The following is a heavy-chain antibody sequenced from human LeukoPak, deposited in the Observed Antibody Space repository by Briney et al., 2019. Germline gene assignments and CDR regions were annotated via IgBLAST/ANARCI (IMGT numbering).Heavy chain of an antibody. J-gene: IGHJ6*02. V-gene: IGHV1-18*01. CDR3: ARDGSGWYDYYYGMDV. CDR2: ISAYNGNT. CDR1: GYTFTSYG. Sequence: ASVKVSCKASGYTFTSYGISWVRQAPGQGLEWMGWISAYNGNTNYAQKLQGRVTMTTDTSTSTAYMELRSLRSDDTAVYYCARDGSGWYDYYYGMDVWGQGTTVTVSS. D-gene: IGHD6-19*01.